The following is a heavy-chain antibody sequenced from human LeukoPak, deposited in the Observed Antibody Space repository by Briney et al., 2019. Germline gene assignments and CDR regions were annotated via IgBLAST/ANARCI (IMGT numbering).Heavy chain of an antibody. CDR1: GGSSSSFY. Sequence: SQRMSLACSVSGGSSSSFYWGWLRKPKEKGLEWIGYIYYSGSTNYNPSLKSRVTISVDTSKNQFSLKLSSVTAADTAVYYCARTGRELLGAFDYWGQGTLVTVSS. J-gene: IGHJ4*02. CDR3: ARTGRELLGAFDY. D-gene: IGHD1-26*01. V-gene: IGHV4-59*01. CDR2: IYYSGST.